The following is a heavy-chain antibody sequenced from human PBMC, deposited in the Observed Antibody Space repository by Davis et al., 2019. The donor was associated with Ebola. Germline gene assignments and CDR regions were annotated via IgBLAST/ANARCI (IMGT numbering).Heavy chain of an antibody. J-gene: IGHJ2*01. D-gene: IGHD3-16*01. CDR1: VITFSSYA. Sequence: GESLKISCTDSVITFSSYAMTWVRQAPGKGLEWVSAISGSGGTTYYAGSVKGRFTVSRDNSKNTLYLQIGSLRAEDMAVYYCARVGDYKDWYFDLWGRGTLVTVSS. CDR3: ARVGDYKDWYFDL. V-gene: IGHV3-23*01. CDR2: ISGSGGTT.